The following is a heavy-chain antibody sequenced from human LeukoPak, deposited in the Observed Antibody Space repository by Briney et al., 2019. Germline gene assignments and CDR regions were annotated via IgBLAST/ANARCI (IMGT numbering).Heavy chain of an antibody. V-gene: IGHV3-53*01. Sequence: GGSLRLSCVASGFTVSSNYMSWVRQAPGKGLKWVSAIFSGGSTFYADSVTGRFTISRDNSKNTVYLEMNSLRAEDTAVYYCARDLKTSGWYGDFDYWGQGTLVTVSS. CDR2: IFSGGST. CDR1: GFTVSSNY. CDR3: ARDLKTSGWYGDFDY. J-gene: IGHJ4*02. D-gene: IGHD6-19*01.